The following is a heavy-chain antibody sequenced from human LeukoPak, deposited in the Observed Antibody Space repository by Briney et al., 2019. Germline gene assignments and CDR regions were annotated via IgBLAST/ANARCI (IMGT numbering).Heavy chain of an antibody. J-gene: IGHJ4*02. CDR1: GFSFSDAW. CDR3: TRFGVVGATTTIPY. CDR2: IESKTDGGTT. Sequence: GGSLRLSCAASGFSFSDAWMSWVRQIPGKGLEWVGRIESKTDGGTTDYAAPVKGRFTISRDDSTNTLYLQMNSLKTEDTAVYYCTRFGVVGATTTIPYWGQGTLVTVSS. D-gene: IGHD1-26*01. V-gene: IGHV3-15*04.